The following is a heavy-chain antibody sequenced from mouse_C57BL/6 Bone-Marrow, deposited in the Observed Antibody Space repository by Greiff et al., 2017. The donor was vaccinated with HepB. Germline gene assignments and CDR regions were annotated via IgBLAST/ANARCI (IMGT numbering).Heavy chain of an antibody. V-gene: IGHV3-6*01. CDR3: AKEDYGYLDY. J-gene: IGHJ4*01. CDR1: GYSITSGYF. CDR2: ISYDGSN. D-gene: IGHD2-2*01. Sequence: EVKLLESGPGLVKPSQSLSLTCSVTGYSITSGYFCNWIRQFPGNKLEWMGYISYDGSNNYNPSLKNRISITRDTSKNQFFLKLNSVTTEDTATYYCAKEDYGYLDYWGQGTSVTVSS.